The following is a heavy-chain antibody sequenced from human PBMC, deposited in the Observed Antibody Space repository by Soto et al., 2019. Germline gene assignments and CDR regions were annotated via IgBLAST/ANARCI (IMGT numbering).Heavy chain of an antibody. CDR1: GFTFSSCA. CDR3: AKGRSYYYYYDVDV. CDR2: IIDSGGST. J-gene: IGHJ6*02. Sequence: GGSLRLSCVASGFTFSSCAMGWVRQAPGKGLEWVSDIIDSGGSTYYADSVKGRFTISRDNSKSTLYLQMNSLRAEHTALYYCAKGRSYYYYYDVDVWGQGTTVTVSS. V-gene: IGHV3-23*01.